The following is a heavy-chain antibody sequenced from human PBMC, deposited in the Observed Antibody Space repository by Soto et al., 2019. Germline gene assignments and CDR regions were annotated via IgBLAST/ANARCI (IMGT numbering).Heavy chain of an antibody. D-gene: IGHD3-16*01. V-gene: IGHV1-3*01. CDR1: GYPFTGHA. Sequence: QVQLVQSGSEVKKPGASVKLSCKASGYPFTGHALHRVRQAPGQSPEWVGWINGGNGNTKYSQKLQGRVTITRDTSANTAYMELTRVRSEDTAIYYCARDDGYGWFDPWGQGSLVTVSS. CDR2: INGGNGNT. J-gene: IGHJ5*02. CDR3: ARDDGYGWFDP.